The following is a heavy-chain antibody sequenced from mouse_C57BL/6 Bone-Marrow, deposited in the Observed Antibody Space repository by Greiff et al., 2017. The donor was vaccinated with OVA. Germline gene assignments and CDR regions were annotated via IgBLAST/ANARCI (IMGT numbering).Heavy chain of an antibody. D-gene: IGHD2-4*01. CDR1: GYSFTDYN. CDR3: ARYDDDWDYYAMDY. V-gene: IGHV1-39*01. Sequence: VQLQQSGPELVKPGASVKISCTASGYSFTDYNMNWVKQSNGKSLEWIGGINPNYGTTSYNQKFKGKATLTVDPSSSTAYMQLNSLTSEDSAVYYCARYDDDWDYYAMDYWGQGTSVTVSS. J-gene: IGHJ4*01. CDR2: INPNYGTT.